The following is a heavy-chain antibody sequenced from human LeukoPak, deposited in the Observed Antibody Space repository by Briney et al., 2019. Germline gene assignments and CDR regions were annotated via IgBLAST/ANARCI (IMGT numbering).Heavy chain of an antibody. CDR2: IYSGGST. V-gene: IGHV3-53*01. CDR1: GFTVSSNY. D-gene: IGHD1-20*01. CDR3: ARDRRGNWNDISYYYYGMDV. Sequence: GGSLRLSCAASGFTVSSNYMSRVRQAPGKGLEWVSVIYSGGSTYYADSVKGRFTISRDNSKNTLYLQMNSLRAEDTAVYYCARDRRGNWNDISYYYYGMDVWGQGTTVTVSS. J-gene: IGHJ6*02.